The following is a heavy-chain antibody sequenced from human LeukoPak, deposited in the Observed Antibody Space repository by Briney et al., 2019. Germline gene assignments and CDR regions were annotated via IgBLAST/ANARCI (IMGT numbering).Heavy chain of an antibody. Sequence: GGSLRLSCAASGFTFGSYWMSWVRQAPGKGLEWVAFIRYDGSNKYYADSVKGRFTISRDNSKNTLYLQMNSLRAEDTAVYYCAKDKELRYFDWLFDPDYWGQGTLVTVSS. CDR1: GFTFGSYW. J-gene: IGHJ4*02. CDR2: IRYDGSNK. D-gene: IGHD3-9*01. CDR3: AKDKELRYFDWLFDPDY. V-gene: IGHV3-30*02.